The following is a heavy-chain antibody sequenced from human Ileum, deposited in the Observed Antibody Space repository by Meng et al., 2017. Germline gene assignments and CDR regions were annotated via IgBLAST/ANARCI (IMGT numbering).Heavy chain of an antibody. J-gene: IGHJ5*01. D-gene: IGHD1-26*01. Sequence: VQLVGSGGGLVQPGGSLRFSCAASGFTVSGNFLSWVRQAPGKGLEWVSIIYPGGSTYYPDSLKGRFTISRDNSKNTVHLQMNSLKTEDTAVYYCARDWATSLDSWGQGTLVTVSS. CDR2: IYPGGST. CDR1: GFTVSGNF. CDR3: ARDWATSLDS. V-gene: IGHV3-66*01.